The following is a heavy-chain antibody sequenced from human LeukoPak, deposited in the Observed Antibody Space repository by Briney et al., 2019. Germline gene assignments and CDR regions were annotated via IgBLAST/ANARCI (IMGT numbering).Heavy chain of an antibody. V-gene: IGHV3-13*01. CDR3: ARAAYGDYVFDP. D-gene: IGHD4-17*01. Sequence: PGGSLRLSCAASGFTFSSYDMHWVRQATGKGLEWVSAIGTAGDTYYPGSVKGRFTISRENAKNSLYLQMNSLRAGDTAVYYCARAAYGDYVFDPWGQGALVTVSS. CDR1: GFTFSSYD. CDR2: IGTAGDT. J-gene: IGHJ5*02.